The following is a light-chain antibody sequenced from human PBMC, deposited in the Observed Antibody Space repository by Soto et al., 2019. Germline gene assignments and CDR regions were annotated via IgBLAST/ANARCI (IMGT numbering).Light chain of an antibody. Sequence: QSALTQPASVSGSPGQSITISCTGTSSDVGGYNYVSWYQQHPGKAPKLMIYEVTNRPSGVSNRFSGAKSDNTATLTNSGRQAEDEADYYCSSYTSSSTLNWVFGGGTKLTV. CDR3: SSYTSSSTLNWV. CDR1: SSDVGGYNY. CDR2: EVT. J-gene: IGLJ3*02. V-gene: IGLV2-14*01.